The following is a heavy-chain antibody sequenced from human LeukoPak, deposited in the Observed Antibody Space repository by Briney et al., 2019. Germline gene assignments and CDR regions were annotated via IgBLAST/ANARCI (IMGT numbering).Heavy chain of an antibody. Sequence: GGSLRLSCAASGFTFSSYAMSWVRQAPGKGLEWVSVIYSGGITYYADSVKGRFTISRDNSKNTLYLQMNSLRAEDTAVYYCARVGAAAGYYFDYWGQGTLVTVSS. CDR3: ARVGAAAGYYFDY. CDR2: IYSGGIT. CDR1: GFTFSSYA. J-gene: IGHJ4*02. D-gene: IGHD6-13*01. V-gene: IGHV3-53*01.